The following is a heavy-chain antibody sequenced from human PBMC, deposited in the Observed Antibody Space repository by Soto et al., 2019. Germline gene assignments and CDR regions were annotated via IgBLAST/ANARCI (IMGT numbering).Heavy chain of an antibody. CDR1: GGTFSSYT. CDR3: ARIKNIAYCGGDCPEYFQH. D-gene: IGHD2-21*01. J-gene: IGHJ1*01. Sequence: SVKVSCKASGGTFSSYTISWVRQAPGQGLEWMGRIIPILGIANYAQKFQGRVTITADKSTSTAYMELSSLRSEDTAVYYCARIKNIAYCGGDCPEYFQHWARAPWSPSPQ. V-gene: IGHV1-69*02. CDR2: IIPILGIA.